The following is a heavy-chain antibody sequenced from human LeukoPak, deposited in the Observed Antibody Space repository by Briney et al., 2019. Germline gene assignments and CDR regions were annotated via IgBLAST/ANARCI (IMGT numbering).Heavy chain of an antibody. Sequence: SETLSLTCTVSGGSISSYYWSWIRQPPGKGLERIGYIYYSGSTNYNPSLKSRVTISVDTSKNQFSLKLSSVTAADTAVYYCARGIAVAGTRGAFDIWGQGTMVTVSS. D-gene: IGHD6-19*01. CDR1: GGSISSYY. CDR3: ARGIAVAGTRGAFDI. J-gene: IGHJ3*02. V-gene: IGHV4-59*01. CDR2: IYYSGST.